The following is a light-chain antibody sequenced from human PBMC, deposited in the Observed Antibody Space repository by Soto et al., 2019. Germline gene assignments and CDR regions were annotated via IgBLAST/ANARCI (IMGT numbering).Light chain of an antibody. Sequence: DIQMTQSPSSLSASVGDRVTITCRASQSISTYLNWYQQKLGKAPKLLISGASSSQGGVPSRFSGSGSGTDFALTISSLQPEDFATYYCHQTAANPWTFAQGTKVDIK. CDR1: QSISTY. CDR2: GAS. CDR3: HQTAANPWT. J-gene: IGKJ1*01. V-gene: IGKV1-39*01.